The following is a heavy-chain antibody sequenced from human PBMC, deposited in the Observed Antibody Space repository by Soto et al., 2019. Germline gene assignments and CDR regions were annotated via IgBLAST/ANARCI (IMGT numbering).Heavy chain of an antibody. V-gene: IGHV3-74*01. Sequence: PGGSLRLSCAASGFTFRSNWMHCVRQAPGKGLVWVSRINSDGSTTTYADSVKGRFTISRDNAKNTLYLQMNSLKAEDTAVYYCARDTTLSGTGPHFDCWGQGILVTVSS. CDR3: ARDTTLSGTGPHFDC. D-gene: IGHD3-10*01. CDR1: GFTFRSNW. CDR2: INSDGSTT. J-gene: IGHJ4*02.